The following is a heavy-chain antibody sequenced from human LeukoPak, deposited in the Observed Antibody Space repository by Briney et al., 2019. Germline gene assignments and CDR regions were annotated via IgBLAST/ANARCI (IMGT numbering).Heavy chain of an antibody. V-gene: IGHV3-49*04. CDR3: HFGVAHTIDY. D-gene: IGHD3-3*01. Sequence: GGSLRLSCAASGFTFGDYAMSWVRQAPGKGLEWVGFIRSKAYGGTTEYAASVKGRFTISRDDSKSIAYLQMNSLKTEDTAVYYCHFGVAHTIDYWGQGTLVTVSS. J-gene: IGHJ4*02. CDR2: IRSKAYGGTT. CDR1: GFTFGDYA.